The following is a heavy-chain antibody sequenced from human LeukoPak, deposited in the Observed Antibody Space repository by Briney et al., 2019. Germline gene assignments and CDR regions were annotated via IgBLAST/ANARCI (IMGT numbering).Heavy chain of an antibody. CDR1: GYSISSGYY. CDR2: INHSGST. Sequence: PSETLSLTCTVSGYSISSGYYWGWIRQPPGKGLEWIGEINHSGSTNYNPSLKSRVTISVDTSKNQFSLKLSSVTAADTAVYYCASTSGWRSKGRFDYWGQGTLVTVSS. CDR3: ASTSGWRSKGRFDY. D-gene: IGHD6-19*01. J-gene: IGHJ4*02. V-gene: IGHV4-38-2*02.